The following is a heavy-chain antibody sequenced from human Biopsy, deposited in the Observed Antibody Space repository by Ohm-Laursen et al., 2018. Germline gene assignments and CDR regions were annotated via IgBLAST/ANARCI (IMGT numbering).Heavy chain of an antibody. Sequence: SDTLSLTCIVSGDSVTKYYWSWIRQPPGKGLEWIGHIYYSVMTNYNPSLQSRVSISVDTSRNQVSLTLSSVTAADTAVYYCARDSGILNYGNFKYCRYYGMDVWGQGTKVTVSS. V-gene: IGHV4-59*02. D-gene: IGHD4-11*01. CDR2: IYYSVMT. J-gene: IGHJ6*02. CDR3: ARDSGILNYGNFKYCRYYGMDV. CDR1: GDSVTKYY.